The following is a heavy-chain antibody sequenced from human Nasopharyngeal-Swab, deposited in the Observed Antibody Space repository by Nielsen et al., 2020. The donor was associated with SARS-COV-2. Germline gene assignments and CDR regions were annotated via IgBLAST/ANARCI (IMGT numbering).Heavy chain of an antibody. D-gene: IGHD3-10*01. CDR3: ARGGVPGYYYYYYYMDV. Sequence: ASVKVSCKASGYTFTSYDINWVRQATGQGLEWMGWMNPNSGNTGYAQKFQGRVTMTRNTSISTAHMELSSLRSEDTAVYYCARGGVPGYYYYYYYMDVWGKGTTVTVSS. CDR2: MNPNSGNT. V-gene: IGHV1-8*01. J-gene: IGHJ6*03. CDR1: GYTFTSYD.